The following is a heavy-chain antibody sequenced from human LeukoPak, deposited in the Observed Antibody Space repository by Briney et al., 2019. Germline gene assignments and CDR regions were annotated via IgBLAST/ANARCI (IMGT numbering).Heavy chain of an antibody. J-gene: IGHJ2*01. D-gene: IGHD4-17*01. CDR2: ISSSSSTI. CDR3: ARVRRSSTGARYFDL. V-gene: IGHV3-48*01. CDR1: GFTFSDYS. Sequence: PGGSLRLSCAASGFTFSDYSMNWVRQAPGKGLEWISYISSSSSTIYYADSVKGRFTISRDNAKNSLYLQMNSLRAEDTAVYYCARVRRSSTGARYFDLWGRGTLVTVSS.